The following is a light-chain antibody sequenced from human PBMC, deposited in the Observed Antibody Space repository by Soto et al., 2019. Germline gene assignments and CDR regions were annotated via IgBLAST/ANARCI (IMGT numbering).Light chain of an antibody. CDR3: LQYFSTRRT. Sequence: IQLTQSPSTLSASVGDGVTIACMASQTISSWVAWYQQKPGKAPNLLIYAASNLQSGVPDRFTGSGSGTDFSLTITNLQAEYVAVYHCLQYFSTRRTFGEGTKV. V-gene: IGKV1-5*01. CDR1: QTISSW. CDR2: AAS. J-gene: IGKJ4*02.